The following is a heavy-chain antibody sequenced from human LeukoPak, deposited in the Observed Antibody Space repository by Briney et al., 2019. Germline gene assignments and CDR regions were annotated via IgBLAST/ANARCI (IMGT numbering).Heavy chain of an antibody. V-gene: IGHV4-4*07. J-gene: IGHJ4*02. D-gene: IGHD5-18*01. CDR1: GGSISSFH. CDR2: IYTSGST. CDR3: TRGNGDTAMALDY. Sequence: SETLSLTCAVSGGSISSFHWSWIRQPAGKGLEWIGRIYTSGSTNYNPSLKSRVIMSVDTSKNQFSLKLSSVTAADTAVYFCTRGNGDTAMALDYWGQGTLVTVS.